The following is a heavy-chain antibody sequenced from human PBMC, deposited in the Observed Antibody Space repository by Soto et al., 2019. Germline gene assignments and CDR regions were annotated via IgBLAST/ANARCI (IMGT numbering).Heavy chain of an antibody. D-gene: IGHD3-10*01. CDR3: ARDDGSGCMDV. CDR1: GFTFGTYD. V-gene: IGHV3-13*01. CDR2: IGTVGDT. J-gene: IGHJ6*02. Sequence: EVQLVESGGALVQPGGSLRLSCAASGFTFGTYDMHWVRQVTGEGLEWVSGIGTVGDTYYPGSVKGRFTISRENAKNSLYLQMNSLRAGDTAVYYCARDDGSGCMDVWGQGTTVTVSS.